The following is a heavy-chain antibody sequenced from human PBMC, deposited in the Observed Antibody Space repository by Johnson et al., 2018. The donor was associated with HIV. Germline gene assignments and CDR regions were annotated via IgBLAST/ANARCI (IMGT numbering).Heavy chain of an antibody. V-gene: IGHV3-66*01. J-gene: IGHJ3*02. D-gene: IGHD3-22*01. CDR2: IYSGGNT. CDR1: GFTVSSNN. CDR3: ARDRRPYYYDSSGYDAFDI. Sequence: VQLVESGGGLVQPGGSLRLSCAASGFTVSSNNMSWVRQAPGKGLEWVSVIYSGGNTYYADSVKGRFTISRDNAKNSLYLQRNSLRAEDTAVYYCARDRRPYYYDSSGYDAFDIWGQGTMVTVSS.